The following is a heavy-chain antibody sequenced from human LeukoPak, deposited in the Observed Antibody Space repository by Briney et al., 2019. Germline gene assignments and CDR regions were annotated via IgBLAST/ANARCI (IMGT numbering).Heavy chain of an antibody. Sequence: GGSLRLSCAASGVTFSSYAMHWVRQAPGKGLEWVAFIRYDESKEYYADSVKGRFIISRDNSKNTLYLQMNSLRVEDTAVYHCVKDYLVEAQRVYYFDYWGQGTLVTVSS. CDR1: GVTFSSYA. D-gene: IGHD1-26*01. V-gene: IGHV3-30*02. CDR2: IRYDESKE. J-gene: IGHJ4*02. CDR3: VKDYLVEAQRVYYFDY.